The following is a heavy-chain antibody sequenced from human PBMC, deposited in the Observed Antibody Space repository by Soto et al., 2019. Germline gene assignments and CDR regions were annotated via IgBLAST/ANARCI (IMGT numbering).Heavy chain of an antibody. J-gene: IGHJ4*02. CDR3: ARGRYYDSSGYNHYFDY. Sequence: PSETLSLTCTVSGGSISSGGYYWSWIRQHPGRGPEWIGYIYYSGSTYYNPSLKSRVTISVDTSKNQFSLKLSSVTAADTAVYYCARGRYYDSSGYNHYFDYWGQGTLVTVSS. D-gene: IGHD3-22*01. CDR1: GGSISSGGYY. V-gene: IGHV4-31*03. CDR2: IYYSGST.